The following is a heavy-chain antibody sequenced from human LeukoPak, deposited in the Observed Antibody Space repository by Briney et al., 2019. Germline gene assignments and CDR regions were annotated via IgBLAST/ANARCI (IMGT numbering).Heavy chain of an antibody. CDR2: IYDRGPA. D-gene: IGHD3-10*01. J-gene: IGHJ5*01. V-gene: IGHV4-30-2*01. Sequence: SETLSLTCTVSGGAITSGGYSWNWIRQPPGKGLEWIGCIYDRGPAYYNPSLKSRFTISVDRPKNQFFLNVTPLTAADTAVYYCARSRQASGLFGSWGQGTLVTVSS. CDR3: ARSRQASGLFGS. CDR1: GGAITSGGYS.